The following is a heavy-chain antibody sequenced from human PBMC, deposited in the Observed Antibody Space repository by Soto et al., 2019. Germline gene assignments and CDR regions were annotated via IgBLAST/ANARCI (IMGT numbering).Heavy chain of an antibody. CDR3: ARANRDDFWSYWIDV. CDR2: IYYSGST. D-gene: IGHD3-3*01. Sequence: SETLSLTCTVSGGSISSGGYYWSWIRQHPGKGLEWIGYIYYSGSTYYNPSLKSRVTISVDTSKNQFSMKLSSVTAADSSVYYCARANRDDFWSYWIDVRAKGTTGTGPS. V-gene: IGHV4-31*03. J-gene: IGHJ6*03. CDR1: GGSISSGGYY.